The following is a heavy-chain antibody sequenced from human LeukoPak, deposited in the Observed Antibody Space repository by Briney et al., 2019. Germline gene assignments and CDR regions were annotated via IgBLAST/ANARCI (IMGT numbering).Heavy chain of an antibody. CDR1: GVSINTCCYY. CDR2: KYYSGST. Sequence: SETLSLTCDVSGVSINTCCYYWTWIRQPPGKGLEWIGYKYYSGSTRYNSSLRSRLTISLDTSKNQFSLRLTSVTAADTAVYYCARGRSYGFDFDSWGPGTLVIVPS. V-gene: IGHV4-61*01. D-gene: IGHD5-18*01. CDR3: ARGRSYGFDFDS. J-gene: IGHJ4*02.